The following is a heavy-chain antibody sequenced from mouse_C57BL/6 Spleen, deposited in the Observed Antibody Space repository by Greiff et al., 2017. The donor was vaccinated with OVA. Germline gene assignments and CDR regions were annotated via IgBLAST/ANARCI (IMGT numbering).Heavy chain of an antibody. D-gene: IGHD1-1*01. CDR3: AREGYYGSLWYFDV. V-gene: IGHV1-61*01. J-gene: IGHJ1*03. CDR2: IYPSDSET. CDR1: GYTFTSYW. Sequence: VQLQQSGAELVRPGSSVKLSCKASGYTFTSYWMDWVKQRPGQGLEWIGNIYPSDSETHYNQKFKDKATLTVDKSSSTAYMQLSSLTSEDSAVYYCAREGYYGSLWYFDVWGTGTTVTVSS.